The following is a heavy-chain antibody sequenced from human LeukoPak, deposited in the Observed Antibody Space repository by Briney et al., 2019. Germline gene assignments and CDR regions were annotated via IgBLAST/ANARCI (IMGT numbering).Heavy chain of an antibody. CDR2: IYYSGST. J-gene: IGHJ4*02. CDR1: GGSISSYY. CDR3: ARSTYYYDSSGSFDY. D-gene: IGHD3-22*01. Sequence: SETLSLTCTVSGGSISSYYWSWIRQPPGKGLEWIGYIYYSGSTNYSPSLKSRVTISVDTSKNQFSLKLSSVTAADTAVYYCARSTYYYDSSGSFDYWGQGTLVTVSS. V-gene: IGHV4-59*01.